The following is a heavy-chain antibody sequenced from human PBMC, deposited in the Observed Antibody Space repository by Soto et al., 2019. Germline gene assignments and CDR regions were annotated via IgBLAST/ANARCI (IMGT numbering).Heavy chain of an antibody. CDR2: IYYSGST. CDR1: GGSISSYY. CDR3: ARDNSYYFDY. D-gene: IGHD2-15*01. V-gene: IGHV4-59*01. Sequence: SETLSLTCTVSGGSISSYYWSWIRQPPGKGLEWIGYIYYSGSTNYNPSLKSRVTISVDTSKNQFSLKLSSVTAADTAVYYCARDNSYYFDYWGQGTLVTVSS. J-gene: IGHJ4*02.